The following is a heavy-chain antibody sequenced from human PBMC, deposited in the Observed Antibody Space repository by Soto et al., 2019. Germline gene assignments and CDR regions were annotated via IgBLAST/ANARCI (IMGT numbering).Heavy chain of an antibody. CDR1: GYTFTSYA. CDR3: ERSIVVVTALDY. Sequence: GASVKVSCKASGYTFTSYAMHWVRQAPGQRLEWMGWINAGNGNTKYSQKFQGRVTITRDTSASTAYMELSSLRSEDTAVYYCERSIVVVTALDYWGQGTLVTVSS. D-gene: IGHD2-21*02. V-gene: IGHV1-3*01. J-gene: IGHJ4*02. CDR2: INAGNGNT.